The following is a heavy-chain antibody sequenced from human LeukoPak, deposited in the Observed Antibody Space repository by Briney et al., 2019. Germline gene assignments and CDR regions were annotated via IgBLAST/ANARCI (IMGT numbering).Heavy chain of an antibody. Sequence: GGSLRLSCAASGFTFSDYYMSWIRQVPGKGLEWVSYISGSSSYTNYADSVKGRFTISRDNANNSLYLQMNSLRAENTAVYYCTRITVVAGNTYLADYWGQGTLVTVSS. CDR2: ISGSSSYT. CDR1: GFTFSDYY. CDR3: TRITVVAGNTYLADY. D-gene: IGHD6-19*01. V-gene: IGHV3-11*03. J-gene: IGHJ4*02.